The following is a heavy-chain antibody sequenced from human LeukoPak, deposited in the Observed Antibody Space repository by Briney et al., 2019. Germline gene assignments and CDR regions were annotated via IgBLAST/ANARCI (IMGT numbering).Heavy chain of an antibody. J-gene: IGHJ4*02. CDR1: GFTFTSHA. CDR3: ARDLARSAHYYFGY. V-gene: IGHV3-30*04. D-gene: IGHD6-6*01. Sequence: GRSLRLSCAASGFTFTSHAMHWVRQAPGKGLEWATVIASDGRDKHYADSVKGRFTISRDNSKNTFYLQMDSLRTEDTAIYYCARDLARSAHYYFGYWGPGTLVTVSS. CDR2: IASDGRDK.